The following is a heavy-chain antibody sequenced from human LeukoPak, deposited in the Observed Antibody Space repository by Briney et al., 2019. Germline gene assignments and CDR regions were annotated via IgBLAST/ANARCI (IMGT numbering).Heavy chain of an antibody. CDR2: IIPIFGTA. J-gene: IGHJ4*02. Sequence: WASVKVSCKASGGTFSSYAISWVRQAPGQGLEWMGGIIPIFGTANYAQKFQGRVTITADKSTSTAYMELSSLRSEDTAVYYCASLREGSSWYGYWGQGTLVTVSS. CDR1: GGTFSSYA. D-gene: IGHD6-13*01. V-gene: IGHV1-69*06. CDR3: ASLREGSSWYGY.